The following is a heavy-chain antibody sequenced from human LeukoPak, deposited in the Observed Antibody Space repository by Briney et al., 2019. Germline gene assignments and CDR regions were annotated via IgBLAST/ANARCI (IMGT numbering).Heavy chain of an antibody. CDR1: GYTFTGYY. D-gene: IGHD3-9*01. Sequence: GASVKVSCKASGYTFTGYYMHWVRQAPGQGLEWMGWINPNSGGTNYAQKFQGRVTMTRDTSISTAYMELSRLRSEDTAVYYCARGNRYFDWLLLLGVSYYFDYWGQGTLVTVSS. J-gene: IGHJ4*02. CDR3: ARGNRYFDWLLLLGVSYYFDY. CDR2: INPNSGGT. V-gene: IGHV1-2*02.